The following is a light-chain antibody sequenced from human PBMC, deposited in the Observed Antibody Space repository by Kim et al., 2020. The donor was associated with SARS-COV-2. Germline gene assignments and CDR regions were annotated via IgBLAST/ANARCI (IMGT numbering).Light chain of an antibody. CDR1: KLGDKY. CDR3: QAWNSSTAV. V-gene: IGLV3-1*01. Sequence: SYELTQPPSVSVSPGQTASITCFGDKLGDKYASWYQQKPGQSPVLVIYQDSKRPSGIPERFSASNFGNTATLTISGTKAMDEADYYCQAWNSSTAVFGGGTQLTVL. J-gene: IGLJ3*02. CDR2: QDS.